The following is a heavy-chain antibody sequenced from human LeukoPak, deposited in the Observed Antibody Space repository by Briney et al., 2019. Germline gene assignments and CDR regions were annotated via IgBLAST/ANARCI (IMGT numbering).Heavy chain of an antibody. V-gene: IGHV4-38-2*01. Sequence: SETLSLTCAVSGYSISSGYYWGWIRQPPGKGLEWIGSIYHSGSTYYNPSLKSRVTISVDTSKNQFSLKLSSVTAADTAVYYCARQVVGMATISAFDIWGQGTMVTVSS. D-gene: IGHD5-24*01. CDR3: ARQVVGMATISAFDI. CDR1: GYSISSGYY. CDR2: IYHSGST. J-gene: IGHJ3*02.